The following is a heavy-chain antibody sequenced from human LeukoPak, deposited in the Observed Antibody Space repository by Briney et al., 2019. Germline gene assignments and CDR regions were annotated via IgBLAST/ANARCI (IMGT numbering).Heavy chain of an antibody. Sequence: SETLSLTCAAYGGSFSGYYWSWIRQPPGKGLEWIGEINHSGSTNYNPSLKSRVTISVDTSKNQFSLKLSSVTAADTAVYYCARAGAYGSGSYFWDYWGQGTLVTVSS. CDR3: ARAGAYGSGSYFWDY. V-gene: IGHV4-34*01. D-gene: IGHD3-10*01. CDR2: INHSGST. J-gene: IGHJ4*02. CDR1: GGSFSGYY.